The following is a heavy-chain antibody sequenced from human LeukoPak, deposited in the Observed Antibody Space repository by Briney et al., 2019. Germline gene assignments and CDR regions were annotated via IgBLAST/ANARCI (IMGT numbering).Heavy chain of an antibody. CDR1: GFTFSSYG. Sequence: PGRSLRLSCAASGFTFSSYGMHWVRKAPGKGLEWVAVISYDGSNKCHADSVNGRFTISRDNSKNTLYLQMNSLRAEDTAVYYCAKDAWATIYYYDSSGYFDYWGQGTLVTVSS. CDR3: AKDAWATIYYYDSSGYFDY. V-gene: IGHV3-30*18. J-gene: IGHJ4*02. CDR2: ISYDGSNK. D-gene: IGHD3-22*01.